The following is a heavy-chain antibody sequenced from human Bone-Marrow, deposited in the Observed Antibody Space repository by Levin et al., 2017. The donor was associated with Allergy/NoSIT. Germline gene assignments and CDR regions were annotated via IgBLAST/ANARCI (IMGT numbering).Heavy chain of an antibody. Sequence: GESLKISCAASGFTVSSHHMSWVRQAPGKGLEWVSLIYSGGRGYYADSVRGRFTISRDNSKNTLSLQLNSLRDEDTAVYYCAIYGSGNDYSAFDIWGQGTMVTVSS. V-gene: IGHV3-53*01. CDR3: AIYGSGNDYSAFDI. CDR1: GFTVSSHH. CDR2: IYSGGRG. J-gene: IGHJ3*02. D-gene: IGHD3-10*01.